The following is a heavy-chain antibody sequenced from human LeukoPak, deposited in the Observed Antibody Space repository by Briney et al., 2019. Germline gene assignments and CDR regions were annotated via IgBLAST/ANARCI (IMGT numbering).Heavy chain of an antibody. Sequence: GGSLRLSCAASGFTVGINCMSWVRQAPGKGLQWVSLIYSDGSTYYADSVKGRFTISRDNSKNTLYLQMNSLRAEDTAPYYCARAAGALPTTGTGVFDYWGQGTLVTVSS. CDR3: ARAAGALPTTGTGVFDY. V-gene: IGHV3-66*01. CDR2: IYSDGST. D-gene: IGHD1-1*01. CDR1: GFTVGINC. J-gene: IGHJ4*02.